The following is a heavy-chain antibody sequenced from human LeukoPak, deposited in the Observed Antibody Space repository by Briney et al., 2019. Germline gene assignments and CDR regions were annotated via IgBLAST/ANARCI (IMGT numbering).Heavy chain of an antibody. CDR3: ARKTYYYDSSGYYYDY. Sequence: GASVKVSCKASGGTFSSYGISWVRQAPGQGLEWMGWISAYNGNTNYAQKLQGRVTMTTDTSTSTAYMELRSLRSEDTAVYYCARKTYYYDSSGYYYDYWGQGTLVTVSS. D-gene: IGHD3-22*01. V-gene: IGHV1-18*01. J-gene: IGHJ4*02. CDR2: ISAYNGNT. CDR1: GGTFSSYG.